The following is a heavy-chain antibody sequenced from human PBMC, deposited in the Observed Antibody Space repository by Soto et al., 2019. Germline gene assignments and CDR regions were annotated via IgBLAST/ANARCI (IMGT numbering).Heavy chain of an antibody. V-gene: IGHV4-39*01. Sequence: SETLSLTSTVSGGSISSSTYYWGWIRQPPGKGLEWIASIYYSGRTHYNPSLESRVTISVDTSKNQFSLRLSSVTAVDTAVYYCAIHASGSSSSWLAVWGQGTMVTVSS. CDR1: GGSISSSTYY. J-gene: IGHJ3*01. CDR2: IYYSGRT. CDR3: AIHASGSSSSWLAV. D-gene: IGHD6-13*01.